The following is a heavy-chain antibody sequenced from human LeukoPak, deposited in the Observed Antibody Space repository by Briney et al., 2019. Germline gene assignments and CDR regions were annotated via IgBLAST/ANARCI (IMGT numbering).Heavy chain of an antibody. J-gene: IGHJ5*02. CDR2: VNRVGNT. D-gene: IGHD6-25*01. CDR1: GASFSGYS. V-gene: IGHV4-34*01. CDR3: ARERVVSDYNWFDL. Sequence: PSETLSLTCAVHGASFSGYSWSWVRQPPGKGLECIGEVNRVGNTIYNPSLKSRVTISIDTSTTQFSLGLSSVTVADTAVYFCARERVVSDYNWFDLWGQGTLVTVSS.